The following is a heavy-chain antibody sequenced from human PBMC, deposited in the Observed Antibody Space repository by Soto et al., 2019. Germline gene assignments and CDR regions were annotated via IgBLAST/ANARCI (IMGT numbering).Heavy chain of an antibody. V-gene: IGHV4-4*07. CDR1: GASIRDYD. CDR2: IHAGGGV. CDR3: APNRDDYSSSYNWFDP. D-gene: IGHD6-6*01. J-gene: IGHJ5*02. Sequence: PSGTLSLTCTVSGASIRDYDWSGLRQGAGKGLEGSGRIHAGGGVVYNPSVKSRLTLSTDTSKNQFSLWLTSVSAADTAVYYCAPNRDDYSSSYNWFDPWGQGISVTVSS.